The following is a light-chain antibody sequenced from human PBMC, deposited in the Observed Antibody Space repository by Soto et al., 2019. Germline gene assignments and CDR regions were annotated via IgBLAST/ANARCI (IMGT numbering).Light chain of an antibody. CDR1: QDIGNF. J-gene: IGKJ5*01. CDR3: QQLNSYPLT. Sequence: DIQMTQSPSSVSASVGDRFTISCRASQDIGNFLAWYQQTPGKAPKLLIYAASTLQSGVPSRFSGSGSGTEFTLTISSLQPEDFATYYCQQLNSYPLTFGQGTRLEIK. V-gene: IGKV1-9*01. CDR2: AAS.